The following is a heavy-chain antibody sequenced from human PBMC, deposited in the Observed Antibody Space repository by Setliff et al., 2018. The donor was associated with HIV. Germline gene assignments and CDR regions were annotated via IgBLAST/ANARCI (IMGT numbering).Heavy chain of an antibody. V-gene: IGHV4-59*11. CDR2: IYYSGST. J-gene: IGHJ6*02. CDR1: GASISSHY. D-gene: IGHD3-22*01. CDR3: AREHYYHTSGRYYYGMDV. Sequence: SETLSLTCTISGASISSHYWSWIRQPPGKGLEWIGYIYYSGSTNYNPSLKSRVTISLDMSTSQFSLNLSSVTAADTAVYYCAREHYYHTSGRYYYGMDVWGQGTTVTVSS.